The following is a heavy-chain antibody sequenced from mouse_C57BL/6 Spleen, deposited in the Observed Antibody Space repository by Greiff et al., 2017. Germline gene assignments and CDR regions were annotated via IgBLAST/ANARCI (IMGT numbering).Heavy chain of an antibody. CDR3: ARVGWPHWYFDV. V-gene: IGHV1-64*01. J-gene: IGHJ1*03. D-gene: IGHD2-3*01. CDR2: IHPNSGSI. Sequence: QVQLQQPGGELVKPGASVKLSCKASGYTFTSYWMHWVKQRPGQGLEWIGMIHPNSGSINYNEKIKSKATLTVDKSSCIAYMQFSSLTSEDSAVYYCARVGWPHWYFDVWGTGTTVTVSS. CDR1: GYTFTSYW.